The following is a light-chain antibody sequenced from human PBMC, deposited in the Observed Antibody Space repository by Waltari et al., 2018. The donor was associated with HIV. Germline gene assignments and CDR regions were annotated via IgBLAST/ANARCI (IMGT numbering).Light chain of an antibody. CDR2: KAS. J-gene: IGKJ5*01. V-gene: IGKV1-5*03. CDR3: QQYNSDPS. CDR1: QDISTW. Sequence: DIHMTQSPSTLSALVGDRVTITCRASQDISTWLAWYQHKPGKAPKLLIHKASALESGVSSRFSGSGSGTEFTLIIDSLEPDDFATYYCQQYNSDPSFGQGTRLEMK.